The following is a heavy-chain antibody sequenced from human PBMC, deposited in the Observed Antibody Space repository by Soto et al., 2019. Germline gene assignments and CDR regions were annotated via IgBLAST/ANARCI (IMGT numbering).Heavy chain of an antibody. Sequence: EVQLLESGGDFKQPGGSLRLSCEGSGFNFSNYALNWVRQAPGKRLEWVSVISGNSGTTYYAASVKGRFTISRVNSEKSQYLQIIKLTAVAAAVKACAKGPSITGCGDITAIDSWGQGTLVTVSS. D-gene: IGHD3-3*01. CDR1: GFNFSNYA. V-gene: IGHV3-23*01. CDR3: AKGPSITGCGDITAIDS. J-gene: IGHJ4*02. CDR2: ISGNSGTT.